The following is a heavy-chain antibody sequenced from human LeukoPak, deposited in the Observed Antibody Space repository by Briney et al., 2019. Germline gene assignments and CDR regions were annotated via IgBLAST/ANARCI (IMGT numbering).Heavy chain of an antibody. Sequence: SETLSLTCTVSGASISDYLWSWIRQSPGKRLEWIGYIDPSGSTNYNPSLNSRATVSVDTSNHHFSLKLKSVTAADTAVYFRARHGRERASRNQGDAFDTWGQGTVVIVSS. J-gene: IGHJ3*02. D-gene: IGHD3-16*01. CDR1: GASISDYL. V-gene: IGHV4-4*09. CDR3: ARHGRERASRNQGDAFDT. CDR2: IDPSGST.